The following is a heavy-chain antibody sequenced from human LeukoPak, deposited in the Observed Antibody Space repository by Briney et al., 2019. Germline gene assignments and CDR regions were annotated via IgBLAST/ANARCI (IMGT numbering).Heavy chain of an antibody. CDR3: AKDRGSGWFAGIDY. V-gene: IGHV3-30*18. Sequence: GGSLRLSCAASGFTFSSYGMHWVRQAPGKGLEWVAVISYDGSNKSSADSVKGRFTISRDNSKNTLYLQMNSLRAEDTAVYYCAKDRGSGWFAGIDYWGQGTLVTVSS. CDR1: GFTFSSYG. J-gene: IGHJ4*02. CDR2: ISYDGSNK. D-gene: IGHD6-19*01.